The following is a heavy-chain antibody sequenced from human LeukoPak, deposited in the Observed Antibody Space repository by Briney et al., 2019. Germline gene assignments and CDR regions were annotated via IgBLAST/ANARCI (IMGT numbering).Heavy chain of an antibody. CDR3: ARDPLGYCSGGSCS. V-gene: IGHV3-48*01. J-gene: IGHJ5*02. CDR1: GFTFGTYG. Sequence: PGGSLRLSCAASGFTFGTYGMNWVRQVPGQGLEWVSYISSSSGSIYYTDSVKGRFTISRDDSKNSLYLQMNSLRAEDTAVYYCARDPLGYCSGGSCSWGQGTLVTVSS. CDR2: ISSSSGSI. D-gene: IGHD2-15*01.